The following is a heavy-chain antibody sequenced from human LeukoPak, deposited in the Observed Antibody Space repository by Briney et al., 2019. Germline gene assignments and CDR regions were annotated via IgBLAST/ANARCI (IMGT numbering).Heavy chain of an antibody. CDR3: ACSYTGGYMDV. V-gene: IGHV3-74*01. CDR2: INTDGSSA. J-gene: IGHJ6*03. Sequence: GGSLRLSCTASGFTFSGYNMNWVRQAPGKGLVWVSRINTDGSSASYADSVKGRFTISRDNAKNTLYLQMNSLRAEDTAVYYCACSYTGGYMDVWGKGTTVTVSS. D-gene: IGHD3-3*01. CDR1: GFTFSGYN.